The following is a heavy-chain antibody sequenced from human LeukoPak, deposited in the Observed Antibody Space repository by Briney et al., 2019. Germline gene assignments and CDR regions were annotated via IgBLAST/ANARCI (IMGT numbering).Heavy chain of an antibody. J-gene: IGHJ4*02. CDR2: TYYRSRWYN. CDR1: GDSVSSNSAA. V-gene: IGHV6-1*01. Sequence: SQTLSLTCAISGDSVSSNSAAWNWIRQSPSRGLEWLGRTYYRSRWYNDYAVSVKSRITINPDTSKNQFSLQLNSVTPEDTAVYYCAREEKIAYGDYGSFDYWGQGTLVTVSS. CDR3: AREEKIAYGDYGSFDY. D-gene: IGHD4-17*01.